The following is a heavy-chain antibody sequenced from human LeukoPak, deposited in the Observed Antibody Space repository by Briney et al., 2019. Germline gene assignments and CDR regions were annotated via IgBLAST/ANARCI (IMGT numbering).Heavy chain of an antibody. J-gene: IGHJ4*02. D-gene: IGHD3-16*02. CDR3: ASVTFGGVIVDY. CDR2: IYYSGST. CDR1: GGSISSYY. V-gene: IGHV4-59*01. Sequence: SETLSLTCTVSGGSISSYYWSWIRQPPGKGLEWIGYIYYSGSTNYNPSLKSRVTISVDTSKNQFSLKLSSVTAADTAVYYCASVTFGGVIVDYWGQGTLVTVFS.